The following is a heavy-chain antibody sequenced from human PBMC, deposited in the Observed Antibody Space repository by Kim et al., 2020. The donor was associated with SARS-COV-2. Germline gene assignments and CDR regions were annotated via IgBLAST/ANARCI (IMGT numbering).Heavy chain of an antibody. CDR1: GGSFSGYY. CDR2: INHSGST. Sequence: SETLSLTCAVYGGSFSGYYWSWIRQPPGKGLEWIGEINHSGSTNYNPSLKSRVTISVDTSKNQFSLKLSSVTAADTAVYYCARTPQKYYDFWSGSTTNW. J-gene: IGHJ5*01. D-gene: IGHD3-3*01. V-gene: IGHV4-34*01. CDR3: ARTPQKYYDFWSGSTTNW.